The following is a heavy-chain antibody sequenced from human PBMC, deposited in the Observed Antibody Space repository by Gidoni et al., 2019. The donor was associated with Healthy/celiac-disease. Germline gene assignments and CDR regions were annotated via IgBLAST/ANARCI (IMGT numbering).Heavy chain of an antibody. V-gene: IGHV4-34*01. CDR3: ARAAGGLRYWRFGY. Sequence: QVQLQQWGAGLLKPSETLSLTCAVYGGSFSGYYWSWIRQPPGKGLEWIGEINHSGSTNYNPSLKSRVTISVDTSKNQFSLKLSSVTAADTAVYYCARAAGGLRYWRFGYWGQGTLVTVSS. CDR2: INHSGST. D-gene: IGHD5-12*01. CDR1: GGSFSGYY. J-gene: IGHJ4*02.